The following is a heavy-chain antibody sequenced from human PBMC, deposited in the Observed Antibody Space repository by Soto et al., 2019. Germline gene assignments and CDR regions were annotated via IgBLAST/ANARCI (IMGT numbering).Heavy chain of an antibody. Sequence: SGESLKISCKGSGYSFTSYWISWVRQMPGKGLEWMGRIDPSDSYTNYSPSFQGHVTISADKSISTAYLQWSSLKASDTAMYYCARHVRESSGWYTLTNDAFDIWGQGTMVTVSS. V-gene: IGHV5-10-1*01. CDR3: ARHVRESSGWYTLTNDAFDI. CDR1: GYSFTSYW. D-gene: IGHD6-19*01. J-gene: IGHJ3*02. CDR2: IDPSDSYT.